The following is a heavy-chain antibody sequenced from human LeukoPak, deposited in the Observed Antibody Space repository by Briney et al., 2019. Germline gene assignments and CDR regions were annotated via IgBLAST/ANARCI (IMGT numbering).Heavy chain of an antibody. CDR1: GFTFSNYG. CDR2: ISYDGSKK. Sequence: QTGGSLRLSCAASGFTFSNYGIHWVRQGPGKGLEWVAVISYDGSKKCYADSVKGRFTISRDSSKNTVDLQMSSLRAEDTALYYCARDVDTRGHYARFDPWGQGNLVTVSS. D-gene: IGHD5-18*01. CDR3: ARDVDTRGHYARFDP. V-gene: IGHV3-33*05. J-gene: IGHJ5*02.